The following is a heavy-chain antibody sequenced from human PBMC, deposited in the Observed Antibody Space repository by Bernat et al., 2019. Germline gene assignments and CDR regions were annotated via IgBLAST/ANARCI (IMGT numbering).Heavy chain of an antibody. J-gene: IGHJ5*02. CDR2: VDPNSGNT. CDR3: AREVPGACWLDP. Sequence: QVQLVQSGAEVKKPGASVKLSCKASGYTFTSYYLHWVRQAPGQGLEYMGMVDPNSGNTNYAQAFRGRVTMTRDTSTSTVYMDLSSLTSEDTAVYYCAREVPGACWLDPWGQGTLVTVSS. CDR1: GYTFTSYY. D-gene: IGHD4-17*01. V-gene: IGHV1-46*01.